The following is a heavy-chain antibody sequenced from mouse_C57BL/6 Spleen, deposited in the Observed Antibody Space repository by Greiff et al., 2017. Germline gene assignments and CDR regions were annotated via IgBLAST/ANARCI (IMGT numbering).Heavy chain of an antibody. J-gene: IGHJ4*01. CDR2: INPNSGST. D-gene: IGHD2-3*01. CDR3: ARKDGPSMDY. V-gene: IGHV1-64*01. Sequence: QVQLQQPGAELVKPGASVKLSCTASGYTFTSYWMHWVKQRPGQGLEWIGMINPNSGSTNYNEKFKSKATLTVDKSSSTAYMQLSSLTSEDSAVYYCARKDGPSMDYWGQGTSVTVSS. CDR1: GYTFTSYW.